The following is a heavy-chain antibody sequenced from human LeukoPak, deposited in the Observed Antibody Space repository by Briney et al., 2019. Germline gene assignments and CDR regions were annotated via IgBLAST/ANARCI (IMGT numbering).Heavy chain of an antibody. V-gene: IGHV3-48*01. J-gene: IGHJ4*02. CDR3: ARYSSSQGGDY. Sequence: SGGSLRLSCAASGFTFSSYSMNWVRQAPGKGLEGVSYISSSSSTIYYADSVKGRFTISRESAKNSLYLQMNSLRAVDTAVYYCARYSSSQGGDYWGQGALVTVSS. CDR2: ISSSSSTI. D-gene: IGHD6-6*01. CDR1: GFTFSSYS.